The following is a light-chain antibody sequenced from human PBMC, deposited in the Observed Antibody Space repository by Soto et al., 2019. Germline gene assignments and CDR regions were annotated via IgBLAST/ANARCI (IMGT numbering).Light chain of an antibody. CDR3: QSYDNSLRGV. Sequence: QSVLTQPSSVSGAPGQRVTISCTGSSSNIGAGYDVHWYQQLPGTAPKLLIYDNNNRPSGVPDRFSGSKSGTSASLTITGLQAEDEADYYCQSYDNSLRGVFGGGTKVTVL. CDR2: DNN. CDR1: SSNIGAGYD. J-gene: IGLJ2*01. V-gene: IGLV1-40*01.